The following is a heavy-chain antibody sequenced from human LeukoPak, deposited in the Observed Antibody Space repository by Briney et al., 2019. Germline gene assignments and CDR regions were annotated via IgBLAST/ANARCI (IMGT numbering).Heavy chain of an antibody. CDR2: IYSSGST. D-gene: IGHD4-23*01. CDR3: ARGGKATVVTV. CDR1: GSSISSYY. V-gene: IGHV4-4*07. J-gene: IGHJ4*02. Sequence: PSETLSLTCTVSGSSISSYYWSWIRQPAGKGLEWIGRIYSSGSTNYNPSLKGRVTMSVDTSKNQFSLKLSSVTAADTAVYYCARGGKATVVTVWGQGTLVTVSS.